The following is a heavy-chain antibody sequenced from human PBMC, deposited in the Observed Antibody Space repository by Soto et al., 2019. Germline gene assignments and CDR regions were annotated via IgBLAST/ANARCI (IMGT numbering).Heavy chain of an antibody. CDR3: LGKSYYYYYMDV. CDR2: IYYSGST. V-gene: IGHV4-39*01. Sequence: SETLSLTCTVSGGSISSSSYYWGWIRQPPGKGLEWIGSIYYSGSTYYNPSLKSRVTISVDTSKNQFSLKLSSVTAADTAVYYCLGKSYYYYYMDVWGKGTTVTVSS. J-gene: IGHJ6*03. CDR1: GGSISSSSYY.